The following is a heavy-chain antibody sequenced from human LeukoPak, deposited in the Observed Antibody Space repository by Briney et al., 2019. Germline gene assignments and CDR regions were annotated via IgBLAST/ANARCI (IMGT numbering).Heavy chain of an antibody. CDR1: GLTFDEYA. J-gene: IGHJ4*02. V-gene: IGHV3-9*01. Sequence: GRSLRLSCADSGLTFDEYAMQWVRQAPGKGLEWVSGISWNSGSIGYADSVKGRFTISRDNAKNSLYLQMNSPRAEDTALYYCAKDFAAAPYYFDYWGQGTLVTVSS. CDR2: ISWNSGSI. CDR3: AKDFAAAPYYFDY. D-gene: IGHD2-2*01.